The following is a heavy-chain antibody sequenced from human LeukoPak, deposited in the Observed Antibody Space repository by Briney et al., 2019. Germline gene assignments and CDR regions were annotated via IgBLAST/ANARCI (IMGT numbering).Heavy chain of an antibody. V-gene: IGHV1-46*01. J-gene: IGHJ4*02. D-gene: IGHD3-3*01. Sequence: GASVKVSCKASGYTFTSFYMHWVRQAPGQGLEWMGIINPSGGSTSYAQKFQGRVTMTRDTSTSTVYMELSSLRSEDTAVYYCARARGRYYDFWSGYDYWGQGTLVTVSS. CDR3: ARARGRYYDFWSGYDY. CDR1: GYTFTSFY. CDR2: INPSGGST.